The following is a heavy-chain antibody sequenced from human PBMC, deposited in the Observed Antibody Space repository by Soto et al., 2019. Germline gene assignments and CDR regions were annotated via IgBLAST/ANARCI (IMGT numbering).Heavy chain of an antibody. Sequence: SETLSITCTVSGGSISSGGYYWSWIRQHPGKGLEWIGYIYYSGSTYYNPSLKSRVTISVDTSKNQSSLKLSSVTAADTAVYYCAREVRIAAAGTRELNGFDPWGQGTLVTV. CDR3: AREVRIAAAGTRELNGFDP. J-gene: IGHJ5*02. V-gene: IGHV4-31*03. D-gene: IGHD6-13*01. CDR1: GGSISSGGYY. CDR2: IYYSGST.